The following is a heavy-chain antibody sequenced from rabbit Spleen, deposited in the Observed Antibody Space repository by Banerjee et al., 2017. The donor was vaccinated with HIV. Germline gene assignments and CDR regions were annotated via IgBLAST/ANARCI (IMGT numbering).Heavy chain of an antibody. Sequence: QSLEESGGDLVKPGASLTLTCTASGFSFSSSHYMCWVRQAPGKGLEWIACIYAGSSSSTYYASWAKGRFTISKTSSTTVTLQMTSLTAADTATYFCARAGSAGDGYVISFDLWGPGTLVTVS. CDR1: GFSFSSSHY. V-gene: IGHV1S40*01. CDR3: ARAGSAGDGYVISFDL. J-gene: IGHJ4*01. D-gene: IGHD4-2*01. CDR2: IYAGSSSST.